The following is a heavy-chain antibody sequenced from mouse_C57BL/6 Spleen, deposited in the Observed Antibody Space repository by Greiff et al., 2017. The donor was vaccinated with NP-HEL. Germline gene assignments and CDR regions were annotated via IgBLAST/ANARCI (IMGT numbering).Heavy chain of an antibody. CDR2: INPGSGGT. CDR1: GYAFTNYL. D-gene: IGHD2-2*01. V-gene: IGHV1-54*01. Sequence: QVQLQQSGAELVRPGTSVKVSCKASGYAFTNYLIEWVKQRPGQGLEWIGVINPGSGGTNYNEKFKGKATLTADKSSSTAYMQLSSLTSEDSAVYFCARSPVYYCYDGAYWGQGTLVTVSA. CDR3: ARSPVYYCYDGAY. J-gene: IGHJ3*01.